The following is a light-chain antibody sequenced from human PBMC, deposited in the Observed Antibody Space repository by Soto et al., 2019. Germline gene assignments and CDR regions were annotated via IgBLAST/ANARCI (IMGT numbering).Light chain of an antibody. Sequence: EIVMTQSPATLSVSPGEPASLSCRASQSAGNFLAWYQQNPGQAPRLLIYYISTRATGIPARFSGSGSGTEFTLTINSLQSEDSAVYYCQQHNQWPITFGQGTRLEIK. V-gene: IGKV3D-15*01. CDR2: YIS. CDR3: QQHNQWPIT. CDR1: QSAGNF. J-gene: IGKJ5*01.